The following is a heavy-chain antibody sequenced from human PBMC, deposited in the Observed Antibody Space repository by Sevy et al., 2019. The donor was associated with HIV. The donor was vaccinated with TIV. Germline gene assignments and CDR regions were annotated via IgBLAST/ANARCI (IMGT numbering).Heavy chain of an antibody. CDR1: GFTFIDYA. V-gene: IGHV3-30*04. CDR3: ARGRVTSHYFDY. D-gene: IGHD2-21*02. CDR2: ISDDGSKT. Sequence: GGSLRLSCADSGFTFIDYAMHWVRQAPGKGLEWVAVISDDGSKTYYADSVNGRFTICRDNSKNTLYLQMNSLRADDTAVYYCARGRVTSHYFDYWGQGTLVTVSS. J-gene: IGHJ4*02.